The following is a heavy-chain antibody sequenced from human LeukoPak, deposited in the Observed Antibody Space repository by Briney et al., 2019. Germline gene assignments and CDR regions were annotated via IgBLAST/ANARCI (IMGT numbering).Heavy chain of an antibody. Sequence: GGSLRLSCAASGFTFSSYAMSWVRQAPGKGLEWVSAIRGSGGSTYYADSVKGRFNISRDNSKNTVYLQMNSLRAEDTAVYYCAKTMKIAAAGSSEAFDIWGQGTMVTVSS. J-gene: IGHJ3*02. CDR1: GFTFSSYA. D-gene: IGHD6-25*01. V-gene: IGHV3-23*01. CDR3: AKTMKIAAAGSSEAFDI. CDR2: IRGSGGST.